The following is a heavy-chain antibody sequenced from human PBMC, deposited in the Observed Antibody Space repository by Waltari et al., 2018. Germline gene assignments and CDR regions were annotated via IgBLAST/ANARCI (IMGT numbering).Heavy chain of an antibody. CDR2: IYPIDSDT. V-gene: IGHV5-51*01. Sequence: EVQLVQSGAEVKKPGESLKISCKGSGYPFTNYWIGWVRQMPGKGLEWMGIIYPIDSDTIYSPSFQGQVSISVDKSISTAYLQWSSLRASDTAMYYCARLVGGSGGTVVNWFDPWGQGTLVTVSS. J-gene: IGHJ5*02. CDR3: ARLVGGSGGTVVNWFDP. CDR1: GYPFTNYW. D-gene: IGHD3-10*01.